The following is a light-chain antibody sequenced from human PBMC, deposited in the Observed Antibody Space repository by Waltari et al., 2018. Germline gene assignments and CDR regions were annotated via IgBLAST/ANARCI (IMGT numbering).Light chain of an antibody. CDR3: QQSYSTLPFT. CDR2: AAS. CDR1: QSISSY. V-gene: IGKV1-39*01. Sequence: DIQMTQSPSSLSASVGDRVTITCRASQSISSYLNWYQQKPGKAPKLLIYAASSLQSGVPSRFSGSGSGTDFTLTISSLQPEDFATYYGQQSYSTLPFTFGPGTKVDIK. J-gene: IGKJ3*01.